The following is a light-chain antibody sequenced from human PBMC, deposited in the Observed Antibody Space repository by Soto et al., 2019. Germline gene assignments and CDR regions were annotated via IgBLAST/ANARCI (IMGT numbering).Light chain of an antibody. CDR1: QDINNY. Sequence: DIQMTQSPSSLSASVGDRVTITCQASQDINNYLNWYQQKPGKAPKLLIYDASNLETGVTSRFSGSRFGTDFTFTISSLQPEDIATYYCQQYDNLPITFGQGTRLEIK. CDR2: DAS. CDR3: QQYDNLPIT. V-gene: IGKV1-33*01. J-gene: IGKJ5*01.